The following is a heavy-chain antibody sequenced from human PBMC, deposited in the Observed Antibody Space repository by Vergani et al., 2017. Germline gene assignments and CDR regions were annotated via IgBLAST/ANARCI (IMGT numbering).Heavy chain of an antibody. CDR3: ARGDGGGGGDWYFDL. CDR1: GGSISSGSYY. CDR2: IYTSGST. V-gene: IGHV4-61*02. D-gene: IGHD2-21*01. J-gene: IGHJ2*01. Sequence: QVQLQESGPGLVKPSQTLSLTCTVSGGSISSGSYYWSWIRQPAGKGLEWIGRIYTSGSTNYNPSLKSRVTISVDTSKNQFSLKLSSVTAADTAVYYCARGDGGGGGDWYFDLWGRGTLVTVSS.